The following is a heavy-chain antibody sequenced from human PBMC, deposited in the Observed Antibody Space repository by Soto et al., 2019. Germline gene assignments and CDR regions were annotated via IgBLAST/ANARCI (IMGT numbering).Heavy chain of an antibody. J-gene: IGHJ6*02. CDR3: ARGYGGNAVYYYGMDV. D-gene: IGHD4-17*01. V-gene: IGHV3-21*01. CDR2: ISSSSSYI. CDR1: GFTFSSYS. Sequence: PGGSLRLSCAASGFTFSSYSMNWVRQAPGEGLEWVSSISSSSSYIYYADSVKGRFTISRDNAKNSLYLQMNSLRAEDTAVYYCARGYGGNAVYYYGMDVWGQGTTVTVSS.